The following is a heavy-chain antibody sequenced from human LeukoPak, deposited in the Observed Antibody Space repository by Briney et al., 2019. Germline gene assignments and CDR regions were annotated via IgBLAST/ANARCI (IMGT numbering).Heavy chain of an antibody. Sequence: GGSLRLSCAASGFTFSSYAMSWVRQAPGKGLEWVSAISGSGGSTYYADSVKGRFTISRDNSKNTLYLQMNSLRAEDTAVYYCAKVAATQDIVVVPAATLAFDIWGQGTMVTVSS. CDR1: GFTFSSYA. V-gene: IGHV3-23*01. CDR3: AKVAATQDIVVVPAATLAFDI. J-gene: IGHJ3*02. D-gene: IGHD2-2*01. CDR2: ISGSGGST.